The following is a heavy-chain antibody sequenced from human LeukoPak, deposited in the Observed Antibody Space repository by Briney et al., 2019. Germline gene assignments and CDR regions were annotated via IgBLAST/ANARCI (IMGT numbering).Heavy chain of an antibody. Sequence: PGGSLRLSCAASGFTFSSYEMNWVRQAPGKGLEWVSYISSSGSTIYYADSVKGRFTISRDNAKNSLYLQMNSLRAEDTAVYYCASSSWYGSPLVEYFQHWGQGTLVTVSS. CDR2: ISSSGSTI. D-gene: IGHD6-13*01. J-gene: IGHJ1*01. V-gene: IGHV3-48*03. CDR3: ASSSWYGSPLVEYFQH. CDR1: GFTFSSYE.